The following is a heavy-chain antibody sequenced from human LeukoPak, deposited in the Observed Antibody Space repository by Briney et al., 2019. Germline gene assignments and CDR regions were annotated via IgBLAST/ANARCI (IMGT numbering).Heavy chain of an antibody. CDR2: ISYDGSNK. CDR1: GFTFSSYA. CDR3: AKSGNNRFDY. V-gene: IGHV3-30*04. D-gene: IGHD4-23*01. Sequence: SGGSLRLSCAASGFTFSSYAMHWVRQAPGKGLEWVAVISYDGSNKYYADSVKGRFTISRDNSKNTLYLQMNSLRTEDTAVYYCAKSGNNRFDYWGQGTLVTVSS. J-gene: IGHJ4*02.